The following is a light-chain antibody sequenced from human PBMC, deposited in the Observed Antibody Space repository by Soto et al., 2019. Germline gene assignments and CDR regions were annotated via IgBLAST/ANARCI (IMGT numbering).Light chain of an antibody. J-gene: IGKJ1*01. Sequence: DIQMTQSPSTLSASVGDRVTITCRASQSISSWLAWYQQKPGKAPKLLIYDASSLESGVTSRFSGSGSGTTFTLTISSLQPDDFATYYCQQYNSYWWTFGQGTQVEIK. V-gene: IGKV1-5*01. CDR2: DAS. CDR3: QQYNSYWWT. CDR1: QSISSW.